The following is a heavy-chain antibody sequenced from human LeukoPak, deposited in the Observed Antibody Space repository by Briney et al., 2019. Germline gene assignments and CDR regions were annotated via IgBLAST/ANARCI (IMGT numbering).Heavy chain of an antibody. CDR2: INHSGYT. J-gene: IGHJ4*02. V-gene: IGHV4-34*01. CDR1: GVSFDEYH. D-gene: IGHD4-17*01. Sequence: SETLSLTCAGSGVSFDEYHGSLVGQTPGKGLEWIGEINHSGYTNDSPSLKSRVTLSIDTSRKQFSLNLRSVTVADAGIYYCTRMTTGHDYWGQGTLVTVSS. CDR3: TRMTTGHDY.